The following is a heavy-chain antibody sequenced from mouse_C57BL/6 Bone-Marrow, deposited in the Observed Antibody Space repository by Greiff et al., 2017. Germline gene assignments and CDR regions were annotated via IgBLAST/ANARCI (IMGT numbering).Heavy chain of an antibody. D-gene: IGHD2-4*01. CDR1: GYTFTSYD. CDR3: ARETYDYEGYYAMDY. V-gene: IGHV1-85*01. Sequence: VMLVESGPELVKPGASVKLSCKASGYTFTSYDINWVKQRPGQGLEWIGWIYPRDGSTKYNEKFKGKATLTVDTSSSTAYMELHSLTSEDSAVYFCARETYDYEGYYAMDYWGQGTSVTVSS. J-gene: IGHJ4*01. CDR2: IYPRDGST.